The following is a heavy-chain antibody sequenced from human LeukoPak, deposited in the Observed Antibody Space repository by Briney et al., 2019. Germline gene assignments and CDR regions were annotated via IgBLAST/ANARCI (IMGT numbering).Heavy chain of an antibody. CDR3: ARGGSGSYYMSWFDP. D-gene: IGHD3-10*01. J-gene: IGHJ5*02. Sequence: PSETLSLTCAVYGGSISSYYWSWIRQPAGKGLEWIGRIYTSGSTNYNPSLKSRVTMSVDTSKNQFSLKLSSVTAADTAVYYCARGGSGSYYMSWFDPWGQGTLVTVSS. V-gene: IGHV4-59*10. CDR1: GGSISSYY. CDR2: IYTSGST.